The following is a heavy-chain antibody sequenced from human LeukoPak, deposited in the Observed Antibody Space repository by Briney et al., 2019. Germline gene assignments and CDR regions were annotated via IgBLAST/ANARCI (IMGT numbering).Heavy chain of an antibody. Sequence: SVKVSCKASGGTFSSYAISWVRQAPGQGLEWMGGIIPIFGTANYAQKFQGRVTITTDESTSTAYMELSSLRSEDTAVYYCARAQYDFWGGNQNPPNGFDPGGKGTLATVSS. CDR2: IIPIFGTA. D-gene: IGHD3-3*01. V-gene: IGHV1-69*05. CDR1: GGTFSSYA. CDR3: ARAQYDFWGGNQNPPNGFDP. J-gene: IGHJ5*02.